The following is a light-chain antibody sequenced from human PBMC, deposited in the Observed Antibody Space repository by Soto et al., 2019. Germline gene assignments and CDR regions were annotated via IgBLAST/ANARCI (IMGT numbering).Light chain of an antibody. CDR3: QSYDSSLSGFAV. J-gene: IGLJ7*01. CDR2: GNS. Sequence: QSVLTQPPSVSGAPGQRVTISCTGSSSNIGAGYDVHWYQQLPGTAPKLLIYGNSNRPSGVPDRFSGSKSGTSASLAITGLQAEDEADYYFQSYDSSLSGFAVFGGVTQLTVL. V-gene: IGLV1-40*01. CDR1: SSNIGAGYD.